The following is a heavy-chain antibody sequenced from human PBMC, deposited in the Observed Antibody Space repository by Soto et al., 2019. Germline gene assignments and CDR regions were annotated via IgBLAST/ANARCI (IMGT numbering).Heavy chain of an antibody. V-gene: IGHV4-4*02. Sequence: QVQLQESGPGLVKPSGTLSLTCAVSGGSISSSNWWSWVRQPPGKGLEWIGEIYHSGSTNYNPSLKGRVTISVDKSKTQFSLKLSSVTAADTAVYYCARISVVVAATYHFDYWGQGTLVTVSS. CDR3: ARISVVVAATYHFDY. J-gene: IGHJ4*02. CDR1: GGSISSSNW. CDR2: IYHSGST. D-gene: IGHD2-15*01.